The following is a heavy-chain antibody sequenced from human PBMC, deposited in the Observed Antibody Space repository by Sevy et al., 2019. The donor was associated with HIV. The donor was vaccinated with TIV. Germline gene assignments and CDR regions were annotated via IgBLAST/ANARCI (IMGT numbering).Heavy chain of an antibody. V-gene: IGHV1-8*03. CDR3: ARTFTIVRGYYYYYMDV. D-gene: IGHD3-10*01. CDR1: GYTFTSYD. Sequence: ASVKVSCKASGYTFTSYDINWVRQATGQGLEWMGWMNPNSGNTGYAQKFQGRVTITRNNSISTAYMELSSLRSEDTAEYYCARTFTIVRGYYYYYMDVWGKGTTVTVSS. CDR2: MNPNSGNT. J-gene: IGHJ6*03.